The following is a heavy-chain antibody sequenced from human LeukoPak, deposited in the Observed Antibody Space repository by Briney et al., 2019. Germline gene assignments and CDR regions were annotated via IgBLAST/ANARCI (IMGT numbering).Heavy chain of an antibody. CDR2: IYHSGST. CDR1: GYSIGSGYY. Sequence: SETLSLTCAVSGYSIGSGYYWGWIRQPPGKGLEWIGSIYHSGSTYYNPSLKSRVTISVDTSKNQFSLKLSSVTAADTAVYYCAYCSSTSCYIDWYFDLWGRGTLVTVSS. CDR3: AYCSSTSCYIDWYFDL. J-gene: IGHJ2*01. D-gene: IGHD2-2*02. V-gene: IGHV4-38-2*01.